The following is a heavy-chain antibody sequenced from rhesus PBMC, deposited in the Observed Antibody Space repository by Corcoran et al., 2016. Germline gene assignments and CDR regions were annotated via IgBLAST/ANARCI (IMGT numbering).Heavy chain of an antibody. CDR3: AKSLYTVCTGGCSL. D-gene: IGHD2-39*01. J-gene: IGHJ5-2*01. CDR2: ITNGGGTT. CDR1: DVTFSSYD. V-gene: IGHV3S5*01. Sequence: EGQLVESGGGLVQPGGSLKLSCAASDVTFSSYDMVWVRQAPGKGLEWLSYITNGGGTTYYADSVKGRFTVSRDNSKNTLSLQMNSLRPEDTAVYYCAKSLYTVCTGGCSL.